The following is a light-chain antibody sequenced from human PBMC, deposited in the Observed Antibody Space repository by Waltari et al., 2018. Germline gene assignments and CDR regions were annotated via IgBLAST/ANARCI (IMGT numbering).Light chain of an antibody. Sequence: DIQMTQSPSTLSASVGDRVAITCRASQRISSWLAWYQQKPGKAPQLLIYKATNLESGVPSRFSGSGSGTEFTLTISSLQPDDFATYYCEQYKNYSRTFGQGTKVEIK. V-gene: IGKV1-5*03. CDR3: EQYKNYSRT. CDR2: KAT. J-gene: IGKJ1*01. CDR1: QRISSW.